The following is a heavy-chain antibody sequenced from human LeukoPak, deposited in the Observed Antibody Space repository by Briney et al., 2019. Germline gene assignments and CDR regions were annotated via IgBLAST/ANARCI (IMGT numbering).Heavy chain of an antibody. V-gene: IGHV4-59*01. D-gene: IGHD1-1*01. CDR1: GGSISSYY. Sequence: SETLSLTCSVSGGSISSYYWSWIRQPPGKGLEWIGYIHYSGSTNYNPSLKSRVTISVDTSKNQFSLKLSSVTAADTAVYYCARGGAGTTLYYYYYMDVWGKGTTVTVSS. CDR3: ARGGAGTTLYYYYYMDV. J-gene: IGHJ6*03. CDR2: IHYSGST.